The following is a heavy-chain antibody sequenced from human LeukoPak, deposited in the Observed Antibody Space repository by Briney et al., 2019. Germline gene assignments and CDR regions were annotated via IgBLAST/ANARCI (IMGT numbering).Heavy chain of an antibody. CDR1: EFTFSGYW. Sequence: AGGSLRLSCAASEFTFSGYWMSWFRQAPGKGLEWVATIKQDGSETDYVDSVKGRFTISRDNAKNSLFLQMNSLRAEDTAVYYCARVGDRTGYYYWFDPWGQGTLVTVPS. D-gene: IGHD3-22*01. CDR2: IKQDGSET. CDR3: ARVGDRTGYYYWFDP. V-gene: IGHV3-7*02. J-gene: IGHJ5*02.